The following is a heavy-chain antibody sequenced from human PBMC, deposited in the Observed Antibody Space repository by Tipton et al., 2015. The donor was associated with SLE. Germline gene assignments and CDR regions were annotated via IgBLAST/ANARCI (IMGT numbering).Heavy chain of an antibody. CDR2: VSYSGST. J-gene: IGHJ3*01. Sequence: TLSLTCTVSGGSITSSNYYWGWIRQPPGRGLEWIGSVSYSGSTHYNPSLKTRVTMSVDTSKNQFSLKVNYVAAADTAVYYCGRARVGMGYVFDLWGQGTMVTVSS. CDR3: GRARVGMGYVFDL. CDR1: GGSITSSNYY. V-gene: IGHV4-39*07. D-gene: IGHD5-24*01.